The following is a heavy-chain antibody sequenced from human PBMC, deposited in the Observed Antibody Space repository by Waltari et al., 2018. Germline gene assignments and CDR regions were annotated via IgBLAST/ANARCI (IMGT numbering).Heavy chain of an antibody. CDR2: IYYSGCT. D-gene: IGHD3-10*01. V-gene: IGHV4-39*07. J-gene: IGHJ4*02. CDR3: ARSDVLLWFRERRPYYFDY. CDR1: GGSISSSSYY. Sequence: QLQLQESGPGLVKPSETLSLTCTVSGGSISSSSYYWGWIRQPPGKGLEWIGSIYYSGCTYHNPSLKSRVTISVDTSKNQFSLKLSSVTAADTAVYYCARSDVLLWFRERRPYYFDYWGQGTLVTVSS.